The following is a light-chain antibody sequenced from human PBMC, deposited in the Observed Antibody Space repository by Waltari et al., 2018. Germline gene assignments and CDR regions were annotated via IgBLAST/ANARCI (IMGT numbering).Light chain of an antibody. Sequence: SYVLTQPPSVSVAPGETARITCGGNNIESKSVHWYRQRPGQAPVLVISYDSDRPSGIPERFAGSNSGNTATLTMSRVEAGDEADYYCQVWDANTDPGVFGTGTEVTVL. J-gene: IGLJ1*01. CDR2: YDS. CDR3: QVWDANTDPGV. V-gene: IGLV3-21*01. CDR1: NIESKS.